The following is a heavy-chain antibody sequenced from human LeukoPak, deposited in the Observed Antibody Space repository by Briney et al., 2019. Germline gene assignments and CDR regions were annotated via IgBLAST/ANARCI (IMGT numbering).Heavy chain of an antibody. V-gene: IGHV1-3*01. J-gene: IGHJ6*02. CDR3: ASTPGPKSGYSYGYRVPGGMDV. CDR1: GYTFTSYA. Sequence: ASVKVSCKASGYTFTSYAMHWVRQAPGQRLEWMGWINAGNGNTKYSQKFQGRVTITRDTSASTAYMELSSLRSEDTAVYYCASTPGPKSGYSYGYRVPGGMDVWGQGTTVTVSS. CDR2: INAGNGNT. D-gene: IGHD5-18*01.